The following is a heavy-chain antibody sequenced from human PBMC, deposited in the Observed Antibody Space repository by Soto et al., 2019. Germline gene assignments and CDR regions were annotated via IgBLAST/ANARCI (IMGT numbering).Heavy chain of an antibody. CDR3: ARDQLYYNDISGRPLNAFDV. Sequence: PGGALRLSCAASGFTFSSYNMNWVRQAPGKGLEWVSYIGLGSSTKYYADSVEGRFTISRDNAKNSLYLQMNSLRAEDTAVYYCARDQLYYNDISGRPLNAFDVWGQGTMVTVSS. D-gene: IGHD3-22*01. V-gene: IGHV3-48*01. J-gene: IGHJ3*01. CDR1: GFTFSSYN. CDR2: IGLGSSTK.